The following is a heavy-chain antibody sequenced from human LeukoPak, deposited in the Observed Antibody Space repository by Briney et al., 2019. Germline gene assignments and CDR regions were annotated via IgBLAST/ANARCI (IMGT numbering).Heavy chain of an antibody. J-gene: IGHJ3*02. V-gene: IGHV1-69*10. D-gene: IGHD2-21*02. CDR3: ARDPPWAATAIVGDDAFDI. Sequence: AASVKVSCKASGGTFNSYAITWVRQAPGQGLEWMGGIIPIFDIANYAQKFQGRVTITADKSTSTAYMEVSSLRSEDTAVYYCARDPPWAATAIVGDDAFDIWGQGTMVTVSS. CDR1: GGTFNSYA. CDR2: IIPIFDIA.